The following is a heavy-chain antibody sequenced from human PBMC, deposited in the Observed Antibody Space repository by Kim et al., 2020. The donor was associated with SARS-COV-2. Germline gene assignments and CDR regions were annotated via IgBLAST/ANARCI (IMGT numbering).Heavy chain of an antibody. J-gene: IGHJ4*02. Sequence: YSTSLKTRLTMSKDTAKNQVVLTMTNMDPVDTATYYCARILSSGWRPFDYWGQGTLVTVSS. CDR3: ARILSSGWRPFDY. V-gene: IGHV2-70*01. D-gene: IGHD6-19*01.